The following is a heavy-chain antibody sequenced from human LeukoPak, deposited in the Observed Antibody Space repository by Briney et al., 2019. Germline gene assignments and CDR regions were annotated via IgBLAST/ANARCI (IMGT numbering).Heavy chain of an antibody. CDR1: GFTFSSYG. Sequence: LAGGSLRLSCAASGFTFSSYGMHWVRQAPGKGLEWVAVIWYDGSNKYYADSVKGRFTISRDNSKNTLYLQMNSLRAEDTAVYYCARDPPGKIDSSGSLGLDYWGQGTLVTVSS. D-gene: IGHD6-19*01. V-gene: IGHV3-33*01. CDR2: IWYDGSNK. CDR3: ARDPPGKIDSSGSLGLDY. J-gene: IGHJ4*02.